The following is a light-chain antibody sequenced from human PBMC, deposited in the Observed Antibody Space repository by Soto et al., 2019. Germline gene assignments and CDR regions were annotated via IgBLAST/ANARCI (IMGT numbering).Light chain of an antibody. CDR3: QQSYSTPWT. CDR1: QSISSW. Sequence: IQMTPYPSTLSASLGDRVPITCRASQSISSWLAWYQQKPGKAPKLLIYAASSLQSGVPSRFSGSGSGTDFTLTISSLQPEDFATYYCQQSYSTPWTFGQGTKVDI. V-gene: IGKV1-39*01. CDR2: AAS. J-gene: IGKJ1*01.